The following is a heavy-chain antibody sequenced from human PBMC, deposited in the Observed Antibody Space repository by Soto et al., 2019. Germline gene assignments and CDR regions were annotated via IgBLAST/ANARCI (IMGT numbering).Heavy chain of an antibody. D-gene: IGHD2-2*01. CDR1: GGSISSYY. CDR3: ASAGSTSLNWFDP. Sequence: SETLSLTCTVPGGSISSYYWSWIRQPAGKGLEWIGRIYTSGSTNYNPSCKSRVTRSVDTSKNQFSLKLGSVTAADTAVYYGASAGSTSLNWFDPWGQGTLVTVSS. J-gene: IGHJ5*02. CDR2: IYTSGST. V-gene: IGHV4-4*07.